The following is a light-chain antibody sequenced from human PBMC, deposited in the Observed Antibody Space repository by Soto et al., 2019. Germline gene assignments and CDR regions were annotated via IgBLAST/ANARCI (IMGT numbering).Light chain of an antibody. CDR3: SSYAGSSNV. CDR1: SSDVGTYKY. CDR2: EVS. Sequence: QSALTQPASVSGSPGQSITISCTGTSSDVGTYKYVSWYQQLPGKAPKLMIYEVSNRPSGVSNRFSGSKSGNTASLTISELQAEDEADYYCSSYAGSSNVFGTGTKLTVL. J-gene: IGLJ1*01. V-gene: IGLV2-14*01.